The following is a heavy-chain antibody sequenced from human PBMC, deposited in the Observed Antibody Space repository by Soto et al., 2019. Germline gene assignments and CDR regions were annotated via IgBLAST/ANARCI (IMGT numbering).Heavy chain of an antibody. V-gene: IGHV2-5*02. J-gene: IGHJ4*02. CDR3: AHRVLRTVFGLVTTTAIYFDF. CDR2: IYWDDDK. Sequence: QITLNESGPTVVRPTETLTLTCRFSGFSLTPSGVGVGWIRQSPGKAPECLALIYWDDDKRYSASLKSRLTITKDTSKNQVVLTVSDLDPTDTATYYCAHRVLRTVFGLVTTTAIYFDFWGQGTPVAVSS. CDR1: GFSLTPSGVG. D-gene: IGHD3-3*01.